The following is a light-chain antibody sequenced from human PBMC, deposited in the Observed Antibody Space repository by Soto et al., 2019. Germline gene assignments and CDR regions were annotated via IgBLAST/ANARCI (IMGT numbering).Light chain of an antibody. J-gene: IGLJ2*01. CDR1: SSNIGSNY. Sequence: QSALTQPPSASGTPGQRVTISCSGSSSNIGSNYVYWYQQLPGTAPKLLIYRNNQRPSGVPDRFSGSKSGPSASLAISGVRSEDEADYYCTAWDDTLRGPLFGGGTKVTVL. CDR3: TAWDDTLRGPL. CDR2: RNN. V-gene: IGLV1-47*01.